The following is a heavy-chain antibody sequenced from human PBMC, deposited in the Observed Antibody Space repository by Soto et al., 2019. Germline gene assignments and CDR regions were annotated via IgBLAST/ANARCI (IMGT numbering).Heavy chain of an antibody. CDR1: GGSISSSNYY. V-gene: IGHV4-39*07. D-gene: IGHD1-26*01. J-gene: IGHJ4*02. CDR3: TRAPVSGSYCFDF. Sequence: SETLSLTCTVSGGSISSSNYYWGWIRQPPGKGLEWVGSIYYLGNTYYNPSLGSRVTISVDTSKNQFSLKLSSVTPADTAVYYCTRAPVSGSYCFDFWGQGTPVTVSS. CDR2: IYYLGNT.